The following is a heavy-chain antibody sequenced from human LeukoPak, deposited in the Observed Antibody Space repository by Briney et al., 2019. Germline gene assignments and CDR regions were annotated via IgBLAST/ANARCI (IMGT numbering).Heavy chain of an antibody. J-gene: IGHJ4*02. D-gene: IGHD5-18*01. CDR2: ISSSSSYI. Sequence: PGGSLRLSCAASGFTFSSYSMNWVRQAPGKGLEWVSSISSSSSYIYYADSVKGRFTISRDNAKNSLYLQMNSLRAEDTAVYYCARDPPSAPLGGYSYGTSRWGQGTLVTVSS. V-gene: IGHV3-21*01. CDR3: ARDPPSAPLGGYSYGTSR. CDR1: GFTFSSYS.